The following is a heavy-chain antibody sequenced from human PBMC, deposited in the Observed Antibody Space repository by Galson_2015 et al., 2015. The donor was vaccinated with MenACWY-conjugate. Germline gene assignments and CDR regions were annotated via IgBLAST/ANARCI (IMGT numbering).Heavy chain of an antibody. D-gene: IGHD3-3*01. V-gene: IGHV3-53*01. Sequence: SLRLSCAASGFPVSSNYMNGVRQAPGKGLEWVSVIYSGGSTDYADSVKGRFTISRDNPKNTLYLQMNGLRVEDTAVYYCARGGSYEGYAFDIWGQGTMVTVSS. CDR3: ARGGSYEGYAFDI. CDR2: IYSGGST. CDR1: GFPVSSNY. J-gene: IGHJ3*02.